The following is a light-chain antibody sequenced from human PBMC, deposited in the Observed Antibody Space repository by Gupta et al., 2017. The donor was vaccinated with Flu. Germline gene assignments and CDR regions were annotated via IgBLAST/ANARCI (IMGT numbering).Light chain of an antibody. CDR3: QMWDSRTDHRT. J-gene: IGLJ2*01. CDR2: DDS. CDR1: NIGSYS. Sequence: GGTNIGSYSVHWYQQKPGQAPVLVVYDDSGRPSGIPERFSGSNSGNTATLTISRVEVGDEADYYCQMWDSRTDHRTFGGGTKLAVL. V-gene: IGLV3-21*02.